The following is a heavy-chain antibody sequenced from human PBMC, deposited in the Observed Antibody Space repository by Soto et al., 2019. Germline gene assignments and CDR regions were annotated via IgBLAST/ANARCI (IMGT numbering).Heavy chain of an antibody. J-gene: IGHJ4*02. D-gene: IGHD2-2*01. CDR2: ISYDGTEK. Sequence: PVGSLRLSCEDSGFVCSTYGMQCVRQAPGKGLEWVALISYDGTEKHYGDSVECRFTVSRDNSSSTLFLQMNGLRPEDTALYYCAKDEGGCYESIGYSDYWGQGTLFTVSS. CDR3: AKDEGGCYESIGYSDY. CDR1: GFVCSTYG. V-gene: IGHV3-30*18.